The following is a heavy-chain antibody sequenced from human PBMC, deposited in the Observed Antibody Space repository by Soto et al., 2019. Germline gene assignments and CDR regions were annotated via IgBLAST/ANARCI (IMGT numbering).Heavy chain of an antibody. CDR1: GYTFATYD. CDR3: ARSGGSIFNWLDS. CDR2: MNPNSGNT. D-gene: IGHD2-15*01. Sequence: QVQLVQSGAEVQTPDASVKVSCKASGYTFATYDINWVRQAPGQGLEWMGWMNPNSGNTGYAQKFQGRLTMTGDTALSIAHMELCSLRNEDAAVYYCARSGGSIFNWLDSWGQGTMVTVSA. J-gene: IGHJ5*01. V-gene: IGHV1-8*01.